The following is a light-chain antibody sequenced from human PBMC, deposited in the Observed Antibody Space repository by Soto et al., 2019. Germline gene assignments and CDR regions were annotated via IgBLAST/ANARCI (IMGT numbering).Light chain of an antibody. J-gene: IGLJ3*02. Sequence: SVLTQPPSASGSPGQSVTISCTGTSNDVAITKYVSWYQQRPGKVPRLMIYEVTKRPSGVPDRFSGSKSGNTASLTVSGLQAEDEADYYCSSYAGSTNLVFGGGTKLTVL. V-gene: IGLV2-8*01. CDR1: SNDVAITKY. CDR2: EVT. CDR3: SSYAGSTNLV.